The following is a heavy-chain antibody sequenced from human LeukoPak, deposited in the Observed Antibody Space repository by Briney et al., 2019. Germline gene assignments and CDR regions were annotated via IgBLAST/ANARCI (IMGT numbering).Heavy chain of an antibody. CDR1: GFPFSSYS. V-gene: IGHV3-21*01. J-gene: IGHJ4*02. Sequence: GSLRLSCAASGFPFSSYSMNWVRQAPGKGLEWVSSISSSSSYIYYADSVKGRFTISRDNAKNSLYLQMYSLRAEDTAVYYCARDVDCSSTSCYPDYWGQGTLVTVSS. D-gene: IGHD2-2*01. CDR2: ISSSSSYI. CDR3: ARDVDCSSTSCYPDY.